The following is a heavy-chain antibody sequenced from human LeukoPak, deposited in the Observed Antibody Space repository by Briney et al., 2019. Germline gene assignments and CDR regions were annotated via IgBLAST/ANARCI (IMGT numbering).Heavy chain of an antibody. Sequence: ASVKVSCKASGYTFTSSGISWVRQAPGQGLEWMGWINTYNGNTNYAQKLQGRVTMTTDTSTSTAYMELRSLRSDDTAVYYCARDLSRDDAFDIWGRGTMVTVSS. V-gene: IGHV1-18*01. CDR1: GYTFTSSG. CDR3: ARDLSRDDAFDI. CDR2: INTYNGNT. D-gene: IGHD6-13*01. J-gene: IGHJ3*02.